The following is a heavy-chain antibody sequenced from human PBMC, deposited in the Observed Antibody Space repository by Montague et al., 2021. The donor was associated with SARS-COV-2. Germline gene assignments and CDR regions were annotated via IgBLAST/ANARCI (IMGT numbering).Heavy chain of an antibody. CDR1: GGSISSCY. D-gene: IGHD1-1*01. CDR2: IYYTGST. V-gene: IGHV4-59*01. Sequence: SETLSLTCTVSGGSISSCYWSWLRQPPGKGLEWIGYIYYTGSTKYNPSLKSRVTMSLDRPTNRFSLRPNSVTAADTAMYYCARAQNTCFIANCVNYFDFWGLGAQVTVSS. CDR3: ARAQNTCFIANCVNYFDF. J-gene: IGHJ4*02.